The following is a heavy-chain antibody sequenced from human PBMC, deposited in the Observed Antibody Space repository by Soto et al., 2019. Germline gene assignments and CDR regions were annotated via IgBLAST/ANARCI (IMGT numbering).Heavy chain of an antibody. CDR1: RFPFSTYG. V-gene: IGHV3-30*18. CDR2: ISFDGLNK. CDR3: AKEDFWGGYFPHYYYNSMDV. J-gene: IGHJ6*02. D-gene: IGHD3-3*01. Sequence: SLRLSCAASRFPFSTYGMHWVRQAPGKGLEWVAFISFDGLNKNYADSVKGRFTISRDKSKNTLYLEMNSLRTEDTAVYYCAKEDFWGGYFPHYYYNSMDVWGPGTTVTVSS.